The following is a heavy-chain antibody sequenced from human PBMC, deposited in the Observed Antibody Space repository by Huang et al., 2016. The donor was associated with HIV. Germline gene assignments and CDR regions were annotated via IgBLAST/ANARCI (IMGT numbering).Heavy chain of an antibody. CDR2: IYEKGST. CDR1: GGSIRSSDYH. CDR3: ARHREGPVAYYSGWGSHLNYMDV. V-gene: IGHV4-39*01. J-gene: IGHJ6*03. Sequence: QLLLQESGPGLVKPSEALALTCAVSGGSIRSSDYHWGWIRQPPGKGLEWIGSIYEKGSTHYSPSRKSRGTIAVDTSKNLFFLNLTSMTAADTAVYYCARHREGPVAYYSGWGSHLNYMDVWGRGRTVVVSS. D-gene: IGHD3-10*01.